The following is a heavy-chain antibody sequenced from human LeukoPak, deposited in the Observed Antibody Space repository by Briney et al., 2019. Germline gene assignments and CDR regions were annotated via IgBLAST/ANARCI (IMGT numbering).Heavy chain of an antibody. V-gene: IGHV3-30*04. Sequence: PGGSLRLSCAASGFTFSSYAIHWVRQAPGKGLEWGTLISHDGRNKYYADSVKGWFTISRDNSKKTLYLEVNSLRAEDTAVYFCARGSHQDYFGSMTYLFDYWGQGTLVTVSS. CDR2: ISHDGRNK. D-gene: IGHD3-10*01. CDR1: GFTFSSYA. J-gene: IGHJ4*02. CDR3: ARGSHQDYFGSMTYLFDY.